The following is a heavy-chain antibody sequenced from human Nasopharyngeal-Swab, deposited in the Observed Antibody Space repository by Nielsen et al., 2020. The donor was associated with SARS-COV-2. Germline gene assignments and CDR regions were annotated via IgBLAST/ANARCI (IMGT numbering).Heavy chain of an antibody. J-gene: IGHJ6*03. CDR1: GYTFSSSYD. D-gene: IGHD5-12*01. CDR3: ARGLIVATIFHYYYYMDV. V-gene: IGHV1-8*01. Sequence: ASVQVSCKASGYTFSSSYDINWVRQATGQGLEWMGWMNPNSGNTGYAQKFQGRVTMTRNTSISTAYMELSSLRSEDTAVYYCARGLIVATIFHYYYYMDVWGKGTTVTVSS. CDR2: MNPNSGNT.